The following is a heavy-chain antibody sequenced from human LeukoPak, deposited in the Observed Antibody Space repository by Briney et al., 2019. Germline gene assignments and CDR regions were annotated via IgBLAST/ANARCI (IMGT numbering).Heavy chain of an antibody. J-gene: IGHJ4*02. V-gene: IGHV3-23*01. D-gene: IGHD3-22*01. CDR3: AREGNYYDSSGYYSFDY. Sequence: AGGSLRLSCAASGFTFSSYTMSWVRQAPGKGLEWVSTITTSDGSTYYADSVKGRFTISRDNSKNTLYLQMNSLRAEDAAVYYCAREGNYYDSSGYYSFDYWGQGTLVTVSS. CDR1: GFTFSSYT. CDR2: ITTSDGST.